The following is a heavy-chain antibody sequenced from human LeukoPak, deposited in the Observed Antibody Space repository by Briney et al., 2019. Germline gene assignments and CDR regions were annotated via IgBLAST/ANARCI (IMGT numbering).Heavy chain of an antibody. Sequence: GGSLRLSCAASGFTFSSYAMHWVRQAPGKGLEWVAVISYDGSNKYYADSVKGRFTISRDNSNNTLYLQMNSLRAEGTAVYYCARDRTETAIDYWGQGTLVTVSS. CDR2: ISYDGSNK. CDR3: ARDRTETAIDY. D-gene: IGHD2-21*02. J-gene: IGHJ4*02. V-gene: IGHV3-30-3*01. CDR1: GFTFSSYA.